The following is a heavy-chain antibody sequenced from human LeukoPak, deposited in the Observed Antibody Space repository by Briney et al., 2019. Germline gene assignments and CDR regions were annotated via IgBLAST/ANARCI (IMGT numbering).Heavy chain of an antibody. CDR3: AKFLYSFDAFDI. J-gene: IGHJ3*02. V-gene: IGHV3-23*01. D-gene: IGHD6-13*01. Sequence: PGGSLRLSCAASGFTFSNYGMSWVRQAPGKGLEWVSAISGSGGSTYYADSVKGRFTISRDNSKNTLYLQMNSLRAEDTAVYYCAKFLYSFDAFDIWGQGTMVTVSS. CDR1: GFTFSNYG. CDR2: ISGSGGST.